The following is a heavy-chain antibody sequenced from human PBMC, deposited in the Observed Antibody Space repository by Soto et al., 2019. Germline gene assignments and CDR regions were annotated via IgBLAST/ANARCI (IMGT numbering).Heavy chain of an antibody. CDR2: ISYDGSNK. D-gene: IGHD2-15*01. V-gene: IGHV3-30*18. Sequence: QVQLVESGGGVVQPGRSLRLSCAASGFTFSSYGMHWVRQAPGKGLEWVAVISYDGSNKYYADSVKGRFTISRDNSKNTLYLQMNSLRAEDTAVYYCAKSTYCSGGSCLDYWGQGTLVTVSS. CDR3: AKSTYCSGGSCLDY. CDR1: GFTFSSYG. J-gene: IGHJ4*02.